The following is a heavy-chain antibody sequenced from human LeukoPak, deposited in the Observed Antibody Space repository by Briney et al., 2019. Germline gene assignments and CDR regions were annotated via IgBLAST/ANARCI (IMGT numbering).Heavy chain of an antibody. D-gene: IGHD5-18*01. CDR2: IRYDGSNK. CDR3: AKGDTARFSY. Sequence: PGGSLRLSCAASGFTFSSYGMHWVRQAPGKGLEWVAFIRYDGSNKYYADSVKGRFTISRDNSKSTLYLQMNSLRAGDTAVYYCAKGDTARFSYWGQGTLVTVSS. V-gene: IGHV3-30*02. CDR1: GFTFSSYG. J-gene: IGHJ4*02.